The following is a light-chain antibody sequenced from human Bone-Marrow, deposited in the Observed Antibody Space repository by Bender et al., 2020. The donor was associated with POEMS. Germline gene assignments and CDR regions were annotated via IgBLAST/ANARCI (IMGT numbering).Light chain of an antibody. CDR3: QAWDSSTGV. CDR2: EDS. Sequence: SYELIQPPSGSVSPGQTATITCSGENLGDKYTFWYQQKSGQPPVLVIYEDSKRPSGIPERFSGSNSGNTATLTIRGTQAMDEADYYCQAWDSSTGVFGPGTSVTVL. V-gene: IGLV3-1*01. CDR1: NLGDKY. J-gene: IGLJ1*01.